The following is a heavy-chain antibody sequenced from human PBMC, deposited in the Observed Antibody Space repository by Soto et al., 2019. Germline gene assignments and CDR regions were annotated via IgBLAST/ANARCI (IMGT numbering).Heavy chain of an antibody. CDR3: AGELGTFYFDH. V-gene: IGHV4-30-4*01. D-gene: IGHD7-27*01. CDR1: AGSIRSGDYY. J-gene: IGHJ4*02. CDR2: IDHSWSA. Sequence: QVQLQESGPGLVKPSQTLSLTCTVSAGSIRSGDYYWTWIRQPPGKGLEWIGYIDHSWSAYYNPHLKSRATLSIDTSNNQFSLNMTSVAAADTAVYYCAGELGTFYFDHRCQGTLVTVSS.